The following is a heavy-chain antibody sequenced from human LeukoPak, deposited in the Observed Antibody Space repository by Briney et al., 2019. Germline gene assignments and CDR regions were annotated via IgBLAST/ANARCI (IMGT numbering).Heavy chain of an antibody. J-gene: IGHJ4*02. V-gene: IGHV1-18*01. D-gene: IGHD3-10*01. Sequence: GASVKVSCKASGYTFTSYGISWVRQAPGQGLERMGWISAYNGNTNYAQKLQGRVTMTTDTSTSTAYMELRSLRSDDTAVYYCARQGRAVYYYGSGEPIDYWGQGTLVTVSS. CDR3: ARQGRAVYYYGSGEPIDY. CDR2: ISAYNGNT. CDR1: GYTFTSYG.